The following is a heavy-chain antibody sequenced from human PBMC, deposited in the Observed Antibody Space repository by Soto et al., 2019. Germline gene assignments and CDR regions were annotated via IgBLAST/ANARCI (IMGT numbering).Heavy chain of an antibody. CDR3: ARDNYDILTGYYTWFDP. J-gene: IGHJ5*02. CDR1: GYTFTSYD. D-gene: IGHD3-9*01. CDR2: MNPNSGNT. Sequence: QVQLVQSGAEVKKPGASVKVSCKASGYTFTSYDINWVRQATGQGLEWMGWMNPNSGNTGYAQKFQGRVTMTRNTSISTAYMELSSLRSEDTAVYYCARDNYDILTGYYTWFDPWGQGTLVTVSS. V-gene: IGHV1-8*01.